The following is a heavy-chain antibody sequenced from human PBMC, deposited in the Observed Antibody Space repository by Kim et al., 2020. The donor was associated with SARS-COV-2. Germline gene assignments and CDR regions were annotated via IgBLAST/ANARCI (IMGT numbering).Heavy chain of an antibody. CDR3: ARVVVNSSSWYRPYYYYYYGMDV. D-gene: IGHD6-13*01. J-gene: IGHJ6*02. V-gene: IGHV3-7*01. Sequence: GGSLRLSCAASGFTFSSYWMSWVHQAPGKGLEWVANIKQDGSEKYYVDSVKGRFTISRDNAKNSLYLQMNSLRAEDTAVYYCARVVVNSSSWYRPYYYYYYGMDVWGQGTTVTVSS. CDR1: GFTFSSYW. CDR2: IKQDGSEK.